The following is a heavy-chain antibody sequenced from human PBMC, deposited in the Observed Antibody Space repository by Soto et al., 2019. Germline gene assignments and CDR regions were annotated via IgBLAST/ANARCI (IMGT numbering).Heavy chain of an antibody. CDR2: IYYSGST. CDR3: ARGYCSGGNCYRFNFDY. V-gene: IGHV4-59*01. J-gene: IGHJ4*02. Sequence: QVQLQESGPGLVKPSETLSLTCTVSGGSISSYYWSWIRQCPGKGLEWIGYIYYSGSTNYNPSLKSRVTISVDTSKNQFSLKLSSVTAADTAVYYCARGYCSGGNCYRFNFDYWGQGTLVTVSS. CDR1: GGSISSYY. D-gene: IGHD2-15*01.